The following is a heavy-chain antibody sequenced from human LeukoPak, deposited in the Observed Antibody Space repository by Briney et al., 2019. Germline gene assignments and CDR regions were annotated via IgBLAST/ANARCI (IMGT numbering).Heavy chain of an antibody. CDR1: GYSISSGYY. V-gene: IGHV4-38-2*02. CDR3: ARGGMAKIERPFDY. Sequence: TSETLSLTCTVSGYSISSGYYWGWIRQPPGKGLEWIGSIYHSGSAYYNPSLKSRVTISEDTSKNQFSLKLSSVTAADTAVYYCARGGMAKIERPFDYWGQGTLVTVSS. J-gene: IGHJ4*02. CDR2: IYHSGSA. D-gene: IGHD5-12*01.